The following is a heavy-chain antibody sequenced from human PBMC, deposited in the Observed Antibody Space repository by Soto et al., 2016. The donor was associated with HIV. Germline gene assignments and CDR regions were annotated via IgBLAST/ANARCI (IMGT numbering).Heavy chain of an antibody. CDR2: INPNSGGT. V-gene: IGHV1-2*02. CDR3: AREGIASGGNWFDL. J-gene: IGHJ5*02. CDR1: GYTFTAYY. D-gene: IGHD6-13*01. Sequence: QVQLVQSGTEVKKPGASVKVSCKASGYTFTAYYMHWVRQAPGQGLEWMGWINPNSGGTNYGPKFQGRVTMTRDTSISTAYMELRRLRSDDTAVYYCAREGIASGGNWFDLWGQGTLVTVSS.